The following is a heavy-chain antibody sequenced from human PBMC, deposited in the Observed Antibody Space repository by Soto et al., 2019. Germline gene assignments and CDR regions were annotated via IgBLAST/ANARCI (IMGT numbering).Heavy chain of an antibody. CDR2: IIPIFGTA. Sequence: APVKASCKASGGPFSRYAISWVRQAPGQALEWMGGIIPIFGTANYAQKFQGRVTITADESTSTAYMELSSLRPEDTAVYYCARDRYCSGGSCTKGVRWYGPRRQLHLVTTSS. CDR1: GGPFSRYA. D-gene: IGHD2-15*01. J-gene: IGHJ5*02. CDR3: ARDRYCSGGSCTKGVRWYGP. V-gene: IGHV1-69*13.